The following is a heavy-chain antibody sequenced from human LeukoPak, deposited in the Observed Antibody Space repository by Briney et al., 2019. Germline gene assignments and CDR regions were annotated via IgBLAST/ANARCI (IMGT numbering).Heavy chain of an antibody. D-gene: IGHD2-15*01. CDR3: AKRVGDY. CDR2: IQNDGSNK. V-gene: IGHV3-30*02. CDR1: GFTFSTYG. J-gene: IGHJ4*02. Sequence: GGSLRLSCGASGFTFSTYGIHWVRQAPGKGLEWVAFIQNDGSNKYYTDSVKGRFTISRDNSKNTLYLQMNSLRAEDTAVYYCAKRVGDYWGQGTVVTVSS.